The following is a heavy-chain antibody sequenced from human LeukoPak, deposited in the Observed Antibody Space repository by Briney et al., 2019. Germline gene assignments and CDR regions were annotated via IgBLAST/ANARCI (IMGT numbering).Heavy chain of an antibody. V-gene: IGHV4-39*02. CDR2: MYHSGIT. D-gene: IGHD6-6*01. J-gene: IGHJ4*02. CDR1: GASMSSSSYY. Sequence: SETLSLTCTVSGASMSSSSYYWGWIRQPPGKGLEWIGNMYHSGITYYNPSLESRVTISLDTSKNQFSLKLSSVTAEDTAVYYCARDPFPHSSSSSFLFDYWGQGTLVTVSS. CDR3: ARDPFPHSSSSSFLFDY.